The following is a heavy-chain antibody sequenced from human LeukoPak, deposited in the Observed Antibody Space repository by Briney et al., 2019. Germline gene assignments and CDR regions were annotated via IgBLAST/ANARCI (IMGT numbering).Heavy chain of an antibody. CDR2: VNPDSGNT. V-gene: IGHV1-8*01. CDR3: ARADYDFVWGSYRLPDP. J-gene: IGHJ5*02. CDR1: GYTFTNYD. Sequence: ASVKVSCKASGYTFTNYDISWVRQATGQGLEWMGWVNPDSGNTGYAQKFQGRVTMTRNTSISTAYMELSSLRSEDTAMYYCARADYDFVWGSYRLPDPWGQGTLVTVSS. D-gene: IGHD3-16*02.